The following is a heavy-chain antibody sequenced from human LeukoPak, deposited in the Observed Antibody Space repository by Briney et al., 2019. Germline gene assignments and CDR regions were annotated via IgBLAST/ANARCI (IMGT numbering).Heavy chain of an antibody. V-gene: IGHV1-18*01. D-gene: IGHD2-2*01. J-gene: IGHJ4*02. CDR1: GYTFTSYG. CDR2: ISAYNGNT. CDR3: ARDPDCSSTSCADY. Sequence: ALVKVSCKASGYTFTSYGISWVRQAPGQGLEWMGWISAYNGNTNYAQKLQGRVTMTTDTSTSTAYMELRSLRSDDTAVYYCARDPDCSSTSCADYWGQGTLVTVSS.